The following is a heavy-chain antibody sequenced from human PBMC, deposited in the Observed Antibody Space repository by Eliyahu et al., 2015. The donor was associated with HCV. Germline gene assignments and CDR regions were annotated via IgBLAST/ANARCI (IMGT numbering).Heavy chain of an antibody. Sequence: QVQLVESGGGVVQPGTSLRLXCAASGFTFSNFGMHWVRQAPGKGLEWVAVIWFDVGNKYHADSVKGRFTISRDNSKNTLYLQMNSLRAEDTALYYCVRDTSFAFDIWGQGTMVTVSA. J-gene: IGHJ3*02. D-gene: IGHD1-1*01. CDR3: VRDTSFAFDI. V-gene: IGHV3-33*01. CDR1: GFTFSNFG. CDR2: IWFDVGNK.